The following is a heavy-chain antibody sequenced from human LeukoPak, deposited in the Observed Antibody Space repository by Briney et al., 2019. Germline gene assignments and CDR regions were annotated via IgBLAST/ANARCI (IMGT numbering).Heavy chain of an antibody. Sequence: ASVKVSCKASAYTFTKYDINWVRQATGQGLEWMGWVNPKTGTTGYAQRFQGRVTISRSTSITTAYMELSSLRSEDTAVYYCARGYLDLYDRDGYFSLDPWGQGTLVTVSS. D-gene: IGHD3-22*01. CDR1: AYTFTKYD. V-gene: IGHV1-8*03. CDR3: ARGYLDLYDRDGYFSLDP. CDR2: VNPKTGTT. J-gene: IGHJ5*02.